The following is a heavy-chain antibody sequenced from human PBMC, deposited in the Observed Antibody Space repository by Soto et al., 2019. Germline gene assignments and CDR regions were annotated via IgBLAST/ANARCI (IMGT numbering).Heavy chain of an antibody. CDR2: IIPILGIA. CDR1: GGTFSSYT. J-gene: IGHJ6*03. Sequence: SVKVSCKASGGTFSSYTISWVRQAPGQGLEWMGRIIPILGIANYAQKFQGRVTITADKSTSTAYMELSSLRSEDTAVYYCARVNTPYYYYMDVWGKGTTVTVSS. CDR3: ARVNTPYYYYMDV. V-gene: IGHV1-69*02.